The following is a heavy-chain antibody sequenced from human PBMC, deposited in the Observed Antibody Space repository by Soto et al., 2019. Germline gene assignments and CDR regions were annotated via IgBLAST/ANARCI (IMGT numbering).Heavy chain of an antibody. J-gene: IGHJ5*02. CDR1: GGSIRTFH. Sequence: SETLSLTCTVSGGSIRTFHWGWIRQPPRKGLEWIGYAYYIGSTNYNPSLKSRVTTSVDTSTNQFSLKLSSVTAADTAVYYCARVVGYCSGGTCYTGRFDTWGQGTLVTVSS. D-gene: IGHD2-15*01. CDR3: ARVVGYCSGGTCYTGRFDT. V-gene: IGHV4-59*01. CDR2: AYYIGST.